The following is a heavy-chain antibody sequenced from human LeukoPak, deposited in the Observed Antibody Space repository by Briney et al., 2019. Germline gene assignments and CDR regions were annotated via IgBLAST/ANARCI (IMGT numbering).Heavy chain of an antibody. CDR1: GGFFSGYY. Sequence: PSETLSLTCAVYGGFFSGYYWSWIRQPPGKGLEWIGEINHSGSTNYNPSLKSRVTISVDTSKNQFSLKLSSVTAADTAVYYCARGREVHDSSGYPRKPGGDLVDYWGQGTLVTVSS. CDR2: INHSGST. J-gene: IGHJ4*02. V-gene: IGHV4-34*01. D-gene: IGHD3-22*01. CDR3: ARGREVHDSSGYPRKPGGDLVDY.